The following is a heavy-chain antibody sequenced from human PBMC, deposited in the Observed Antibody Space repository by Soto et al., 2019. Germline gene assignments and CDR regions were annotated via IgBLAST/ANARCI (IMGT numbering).Heavy chain of an antibody. J-gene: IGHJ3*02. D-gene: IGHD3-22*01. CDR2: IIPIFGTA. Sequence: QVQLVQSGAEVKKPGSSVKVSCKASGGTFSSYAISWVRQAPGQGLEWMGGIIPIFGTANYAQKFQGRVTITADESTSTAYMELSSLRSEDTAVYYCARDMTYYYDSSGYFNDAFDIWGQGTMSPSLQ. CDR3: ARDMTYYYDSSGYFNDAFDI. CDR1: GGTFSSYA. V-gene: IGHV1-69*01.